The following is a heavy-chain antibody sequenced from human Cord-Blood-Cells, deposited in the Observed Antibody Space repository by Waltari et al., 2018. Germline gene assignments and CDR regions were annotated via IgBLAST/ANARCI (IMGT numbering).Heavy chain of an antibody. CDR1: GGSFRGYY. V-gene: IGHV4-34*01. CDR2: INHIGSN. CDR3: ARGSKTGGVDY. Sequence: QVQLQQWGAGLLKPSETLSLTCAGYGGSFRGYYWSLIRQPPGKGLAWLGEINHIGSNNYNPSLKSRVTISVDTSKNQFSLKLSSVPAADTAVYYCARGSKTGGVDYWGQGTLVTVSS. J-gene: IGHJ4*02. D-gene: IGHD7-27*01.